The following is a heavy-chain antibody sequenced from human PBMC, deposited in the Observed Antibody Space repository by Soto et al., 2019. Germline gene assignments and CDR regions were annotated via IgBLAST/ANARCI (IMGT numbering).Heavy chain of an antibody. Sequence: GFLSLSCAASGFTLSSYAMHWVRQAPGKGLEWVAVISYDGTSKDYADSVKGRFTISRDNSKNTLYLQMNSLRGDDTAVYYCARVKDYRAGYYFDLWGRGTLVTVSS. V-gene: IGHV3-30-3*01. J-gene: IGHJ2*01. D-gene: IGHD4-17*01. CDR2: ISYDGTSK. CDR3: ARVKDYRAGYYFDL. CDR1: GFTLSSYA.